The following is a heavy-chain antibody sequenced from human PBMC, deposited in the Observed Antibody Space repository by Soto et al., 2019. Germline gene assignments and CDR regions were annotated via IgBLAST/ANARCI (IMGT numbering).Heavy chain of an antibody. CDR2: IYYSGST. D-gene: IGHD5-12*01. V-gene: IGHV4-39*01. CDR3: ASRGPTYYYYGMDV. Sequence: SETLSLTCTVSGGSISSSSYYWGWIRQPPGKGLEWIGSIYYSGSTYYNPSLKSRVTTPVDTSKNHFSLKLSSVTAADTAVYYCASRGPTYYYYGMDVWGQGTTVTVPS. CDR1: GGSISSSSYY. J-gene: IGHJ6*02.